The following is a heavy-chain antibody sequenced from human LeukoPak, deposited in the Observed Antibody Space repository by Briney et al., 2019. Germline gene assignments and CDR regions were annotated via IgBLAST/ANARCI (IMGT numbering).Heavy chain of an antibody. CDR1: GFTFSAYW. Sequence: PGGSLRLSCAASGFTFSAYWMSWVRQAPGKGLEWVGRIKSKTDGGTTDYAAPVKGRFTISRDDSKNTLYLQMNSLKTEDTAVYYCTTVSGVLMVYVYWGQGTLVTVSS. D-gene: IGHD2-8*01. CDR3: TTVSGVLMVYVY. V-gene: IGHV3-15*01. J-gene: IGHJ4*02. CDR2: IKSKTDGGTT.